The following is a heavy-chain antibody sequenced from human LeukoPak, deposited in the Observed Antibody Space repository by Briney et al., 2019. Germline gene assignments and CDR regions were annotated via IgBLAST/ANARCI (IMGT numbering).Heavy chain of an antibody. CDR3: ARYCSSTSCGYDAFDI. Sequence: PGGSLRLSCAASGFTFSSYSMNWVRQAPGKGLEWVSSISSSSYIYYADSVKGRFTISRDNAKNSLYLQMNSLRAEDTAVYYCARYCSSTSCGYDAFDIWGQGTMVTVSS. J-gene: IGHJ3*02. CDR1: GFTFSSYS. CDR2: ISSSSYI. V-gene: IGHV3-21*01. D-gene: IGHD2-2*01.